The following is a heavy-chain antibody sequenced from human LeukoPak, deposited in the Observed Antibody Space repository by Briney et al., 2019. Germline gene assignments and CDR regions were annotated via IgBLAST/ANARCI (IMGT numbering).Heavy chain of an antibody. D-gene: IGHD6-13*01. Sequence: QPGGSLRLSCAASGFTFSSYSMNWVRQAPGKGLEWVSYISSSSSTIYYADSVKGRFTISRDNAKNSLYLQMNSLRAEDTAVYYCARGPIAAAGRFDYWGQGTLVTVSS. CDR2: ISSSSSTI. J-gene: IGHJ4*02. CDR3: ARGPIAAAGRFDY. CDR1: GFTFSSYS. V-gene: IGHV3-48*01.